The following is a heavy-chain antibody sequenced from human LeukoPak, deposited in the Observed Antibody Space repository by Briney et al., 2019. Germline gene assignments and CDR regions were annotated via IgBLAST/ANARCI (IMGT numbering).Heavy chain of an antibody. CDR2: INPNSGGT. V-gene: IGHV1-2*02. CDR1: GYTFTGYY. J-gene: IGHJ4*02. CDR3: ARDRGYSSSAGDFDY. D-gene: IGHD6-13*01. Sequence: ASVKVSCKASGYTFTGYYMHWVRQAPGQGLEWRGGINPNSGGTNYAQKLQGRVTMTTDTSTSTAYMELRSLRSDDTAVYYCARDRGYSSSAGDFDYWGQGTLVTVSS.